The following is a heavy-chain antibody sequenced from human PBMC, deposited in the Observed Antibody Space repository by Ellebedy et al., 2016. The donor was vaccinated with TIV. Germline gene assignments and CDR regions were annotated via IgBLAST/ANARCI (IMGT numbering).Heavy chain of an antibody. CDR1: GGTFSSYA. D-gene: IGHD5-24*01. Sequence: SVKVSXXASGGTFSSYAISWVRQAPGQGLEWMGGIIPIFGTANYAQKFQGRVTITADESTSTAYMALSSLSSEDTAVYYCASGRRDGYNSVYGMDVWGQGTTVTVSS. V-gene: IGHV1-69*13. J-gene: IGHJ6*02. CDR2: IIPIFGTA. CDR3: ASGRRDGYNSVYGMDV.